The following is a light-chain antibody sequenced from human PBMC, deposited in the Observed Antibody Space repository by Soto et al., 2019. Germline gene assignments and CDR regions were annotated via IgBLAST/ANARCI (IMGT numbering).Light chain of an antibody. CDR2: DAS. CDR1: QSVAGN. CDR3: QQYGSSVT. J-gene: IGKJ5*01. V-gene: IGKV3-20*01. Sequence: EIVMTQSPATLSVSPGETATLSCRASQSVAGNLAWYQQKPGQAPRLLIYDASNRATGIPARFSGSGSGTDFTLTISRLEPEDFAVYYCQQYGSSVTFGQGTRLEIK.